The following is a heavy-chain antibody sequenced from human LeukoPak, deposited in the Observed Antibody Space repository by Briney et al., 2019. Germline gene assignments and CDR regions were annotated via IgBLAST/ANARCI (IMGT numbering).Heavy chain of an antibody. CDR1: GGSISSSSYY. D-gene: IGHD5-24*01. CDR3: ARRGDGYNSPRFDY. J-gene: IGHJ4*02. V-gene: IGHV4-39*01. CDR2: IYYSGST. Sequence: PSETLSLTCTVSGGSISSSSYYWGWIRQPPGKGLEWIGSIYYSGSTYYNPSLKSRVTISVDTSKNQFSLKLSSVTAADTAVYYCARRGDGYNSPRFDYWGQGTLVTVSS.